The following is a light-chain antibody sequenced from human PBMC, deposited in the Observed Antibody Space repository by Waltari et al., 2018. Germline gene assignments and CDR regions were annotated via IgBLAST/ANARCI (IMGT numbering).Light chain of an antibody. CDR1: SSDVGSYNL. Sequence: QSALTQPASVSGSPGQSITISCTGTSSDVGSYNLFSWYQHYPGKSPKRMIYEGTKRPSGVSNRFSGSKSGNTASLTISGLQAEDEADYHCCSYAHSSRVVFGGGTKVTVL. J-gene: IGLJ2*01. CDR2: EGT. V-gene: IGLV2-23*01. CDR3: CSYAHSSRVV.